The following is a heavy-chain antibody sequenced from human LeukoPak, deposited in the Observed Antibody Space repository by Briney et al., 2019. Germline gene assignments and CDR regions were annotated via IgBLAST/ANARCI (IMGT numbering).Heavy chain of an antibody. CDR2: ISGSGGST. D-gene: IGHD6-6*01. J-gene: IGHJ4*02. V-gene: IGHV3-23*01. Sequence: QPGGSLRLSCAASGFTFSSYAMSWVRQAPGKGLEWVSAISGSGGSTYYADSVKGRFTISRDNAKNSLYLQMNSLRAEDTALYYCAKDMTRGGSYSSSDYWGQGTLVTVSS. CDR1: GFTFSSYA. CDR3: AKDMTRGGSYSSSDY.